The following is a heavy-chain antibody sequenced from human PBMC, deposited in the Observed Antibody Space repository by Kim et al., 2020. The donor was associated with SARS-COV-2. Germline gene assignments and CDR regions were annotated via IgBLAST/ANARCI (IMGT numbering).Heavy chain of an antibody. J-gene: IGHJ4*02. D-gene: IGHD6-13*01. CDR3: TTLPIAAAVLFDY. V-gene: IGHV3-15*01. Sequence: YAAPVKGRFTISRDDSKNTLYLQMNSLKTEDTAVYYCTTLPIAAAVLFDYWGQGTLVTVSS.